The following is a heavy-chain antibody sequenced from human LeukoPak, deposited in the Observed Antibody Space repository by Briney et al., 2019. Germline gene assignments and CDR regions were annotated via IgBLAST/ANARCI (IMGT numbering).Heavy chain of an antibody. Sequence: KPSETLSLTCTVSGGSISSSSYYWGWIRQPPGKGLEWIGSIYYSGSTYHNPSLKSRVTISVDTSKNQFSLKLSSVTAADTAVYYCARDGQYYYDSSGYYPDAFDIWGQGTMVTVSS. J-gene: IGHJ3*02. CDR1: GGSISSSSYY. D-gene: IGHD3-22*01. CDR3: ARDGQYYYDSSGYYPDAFDI. CDR2: IYYSGST. V-gene: IGHV4-39*07.